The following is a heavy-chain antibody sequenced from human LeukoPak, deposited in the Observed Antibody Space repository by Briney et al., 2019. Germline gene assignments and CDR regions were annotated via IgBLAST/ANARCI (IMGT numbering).Heavy chain of an antibody. CDR3: ARGLHFRVYDSSDYYPY. D-gene: IGHD3-22*01. Sequence: GGSLRLSCAASGFTFSSYWMHWVRQAPGKGLVWVSRINSDGSSTSYADSVKGRFTISRDNAKNSLYLQMNSLRAEDTAVYYCARGLHFRVYDSSDYYPYWGQGTLVTVSS. CDR2: INSDGSST. J-gene: IGHJ4*02. CDR1: GFTFSSYW. V-gene: IGHV3-74*01.